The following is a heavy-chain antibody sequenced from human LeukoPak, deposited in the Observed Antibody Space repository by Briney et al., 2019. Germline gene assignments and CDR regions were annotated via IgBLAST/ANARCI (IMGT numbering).Heavy chain of an antibody. CDR1: GFTFSSYS. CDR2: ISSSSSYI. CDR3: ARENYDYVWGSYRRGFDY. Sequence: PGGSLRLSCAASGFTFSSYSMNWVRQAPGKGLEWVSSISSSSSYIYYADSVKGRFTISRDNAKNSLYLQMNSLRAEDTAVYYCARENYDYVWGSYRRGFDYWGQGTLVTVSS. V-gene: IGHV3-21*01. J-gene: IGHJ4*02. D-gene: IGHD3-16*02.